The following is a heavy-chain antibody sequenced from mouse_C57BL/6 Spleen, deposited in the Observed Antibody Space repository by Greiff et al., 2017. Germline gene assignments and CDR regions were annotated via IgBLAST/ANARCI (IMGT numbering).Heavy chain of an antibody. CDR3: ARPGGYYGSSYNYAMDY. D-gene: IGHD1-1*01. CDR1: GFTFSDYG. V-gene: IGHV5-17*01. CDR2: ISSGSSTI. Sequence: EVQRVESGGGLVKPGGSLKLSCAASGFTFSDYGMHWVRQAPEKGLEWVAYISSGSSTIYYADTVKGRFTISRDNAKNTLFLQMTSLRSDDTAMYYCARPGGYYGSSYNYAMDYWGQGTSVTVSS. J-gene: IGHJ4*01.